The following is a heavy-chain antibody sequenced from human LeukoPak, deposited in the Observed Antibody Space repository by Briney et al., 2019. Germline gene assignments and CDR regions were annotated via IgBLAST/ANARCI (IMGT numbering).Heavy chain of an antibody. CDR3: VRDGNDVRGYYYNRWFDP. V-gene: IGHV4-39*07. CDR1: GGSISSSSYY. Sequence: PSETLSLTCTVSGGSISSSSYYWGWIRQPPGKGLEWIGSIYYSGSTYYNPSLKSRVTISVDTSKNQFSLKLSSLTAAATAVDFLVRDGNDVRGYYYNRWFDPWGQGTLVTVSS. J-gene: IGHJ5*02. D-gene: IGHD3-22*01. CDR2: IYYSGST.